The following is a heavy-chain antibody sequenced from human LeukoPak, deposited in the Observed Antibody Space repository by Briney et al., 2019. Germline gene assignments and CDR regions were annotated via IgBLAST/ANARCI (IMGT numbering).Heavy chain of an antibody. CDR1: GXSFTTYW. CDR2: IYLRDSTI. Sequence: GDSLTISCKGSGXSFTTYWIAWVRQMPGKGVEWMGMIYLRDSTIRYSPSFQGQVTISADKTISTAYLQWSSLEASDTAMYFCARHGNWGPLDLWGQGTLVTVSS. D-gene: IGHD3-16*01. CDR3: ARHGNWGPLDL. V-gene: IGHV5-51*01. J-gene: IGHJ5*02.